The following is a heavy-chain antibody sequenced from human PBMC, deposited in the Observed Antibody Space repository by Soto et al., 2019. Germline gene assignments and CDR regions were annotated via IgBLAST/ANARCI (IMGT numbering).Heavy chain of an antibody. CDR1: GASISGYS. CDR3: VRDGTKTLRDWFDP. V-gene: IGHV4-4*07. J-gene: IGHJ5*02. CDR2: IYATGTT. D-gene: IGHD1-1*01. Sequence: QVQLQESGPGLVKPSETLSLTCTVSGASISGYSWSWIRKSAGKGLEWIGRIYATGTTDYNPPLKRRVMMSVDTSKKQFSLRLRSVTAADTAVYYCVRDGTKTLRDWFDPWGQGISVTVAS.